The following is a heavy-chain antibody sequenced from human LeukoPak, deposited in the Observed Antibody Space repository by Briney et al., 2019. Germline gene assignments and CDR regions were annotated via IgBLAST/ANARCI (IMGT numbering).Heavy chain of an antibody. V-gene: IGHV1-18*01. D-gene: IGHD4-11*01. CDR2: ISAYNGNT. CDR3: ARYSVTTQDYYYYYMDV. J-gene: IGHJ6*03. CDR1: GYTFTSYG. Sequence: ASVKVSCKASGYTFTSYGISGVRQAPGQGLEWMGWISAYNGNTNYAQKLQGRVTMTTDTSTSTAYMELRSLRSDDTAVYYCARYSVTTQDYYYYYMDVWGKGTTVTVSS.